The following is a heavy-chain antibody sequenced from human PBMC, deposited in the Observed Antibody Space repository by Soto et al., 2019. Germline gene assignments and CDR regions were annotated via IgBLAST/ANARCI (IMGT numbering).Heavy chain of an antibody. CDR3: ARDGNHYYYYGTDV. CDR1: GGSISSYY. D-gene: IGHD1-1*01. J-gene: IGHJ6*02. V-gene: IGHV4-59*01. Sequence: PSETLSLTCTVSGGSISSYYWSWIRQPPGKGLEWIGYIYYSGSTNYNPSLKSRVTISVDTSKNQFSLKLSSVTAADTAVYYCARDGNHYYYYGTDVWGQGTTVTVSS. CDR2: IYYSGST.